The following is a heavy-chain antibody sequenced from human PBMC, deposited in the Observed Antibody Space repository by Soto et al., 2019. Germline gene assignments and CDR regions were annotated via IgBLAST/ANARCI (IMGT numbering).Heavy chain of an antibody. V-gene: IGHV3-30-3*01. J-gene: IGHJ3*02. CDR3: ARGEELYYYESSGYLLAFDI. Sequence: QVQLVESGGGVVQPGRYLRLSCAASGFTFSSYAMHWVRQAPGKGLEWVAVISYDGSNKYADSVKGRFTISRDSSKNTLYLQMNSLRAEDTAVYYCARGEELYYYESSGYLLAFDIWGQGTMVTVSS. D-gene: IGHD3-22*01. CDR2: ISYDGSNK. CDR1: GFTFSSYA.